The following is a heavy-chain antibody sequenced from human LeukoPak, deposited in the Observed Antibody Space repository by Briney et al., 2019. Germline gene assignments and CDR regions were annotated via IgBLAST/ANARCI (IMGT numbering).Heavy chain of an antibody. J-gene: IGHJ4*02. V-gene: IGHV3-30*02. CDR1: GFTFSSYG. D-gene: IGHD3-10*01. CDR2: IRYDGSVK. Sequence: GGSLRLSCAASGFTFSSYGMHWVRQAPGKGLEWVAFIRYDGSVKYYADSLKGRFTISRDNSKNTMYLQVNSLRAEDTAVYYCAKDSGYQLVSSKYHFDYWGQGTLVTVSS. CDR3: AKDSGYQLVSSKYHFDY.